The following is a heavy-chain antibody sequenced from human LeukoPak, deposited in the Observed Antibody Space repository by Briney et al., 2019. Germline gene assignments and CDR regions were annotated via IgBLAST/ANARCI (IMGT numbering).Heavy chain of an antibody. CDR2: IIPIFGTA. D-gene: IGHD1-26*01. CDR1: GGTFSSYA. J-gene: IGHJ6*02. V-gene: IGHV1-69*13. Sequence: WASVKVSCKASGGTFSSYAISWVRQAPGQGLEWMGGIIPIFGTANYAQKFQGRVTITADESTSTAYMELSSLRSEDTAVFYCARISLGAIWGYYYGMDVWGQGTTVTVSS. CDR3: ARISLGAIWGYYYGMDV.